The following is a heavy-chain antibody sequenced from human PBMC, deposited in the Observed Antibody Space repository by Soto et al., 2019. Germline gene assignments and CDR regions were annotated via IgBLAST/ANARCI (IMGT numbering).Heavy chain of an antibody. Sequence: QVQLVESGGGVVQPGRSLRLSCAASGFTFSSYAMHWVRQAPGKGLEWVAVISYDGSNKYYADSVKGRFTISRDNSKNTLYLQMNSLRAEDTAVYYCARGMEDYGDYSFDYWGQGTLVTVSS. CDR2: ISYDGSNK. CDR1: GFTFSSYA. CDR3: ARGMEDYGDYSFDY. D-gene: IGHD4-17*01. J-gene: IGHJ4*02. V-gene: IGHV3-30-3*01.